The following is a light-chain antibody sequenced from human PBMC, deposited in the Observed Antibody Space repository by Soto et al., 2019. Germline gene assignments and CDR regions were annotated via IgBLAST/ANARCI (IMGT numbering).Light chain of an antibody. CDR1: QRISNNY. V-gene: IGKV3-20*01. CDR2: GVS. Sequence: EVLLTQSPGTLSLSPGEAASLSCRASQRISNNYVAWYQQKPGQAPRLLIFGVSSRATDIPDRFSGSGSGTDFTLTISRLEPEDFAVYYCQHYGTSLRTFGGGTRVEIK. CDR3: QHYGTSLRT. J-gene: IGKJ4*01.